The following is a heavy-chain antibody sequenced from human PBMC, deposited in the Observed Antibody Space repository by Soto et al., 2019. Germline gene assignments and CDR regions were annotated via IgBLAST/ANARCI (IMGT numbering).Heavy chain of an antibody. Sequence: PGGSLRLSCAASGFTFSSYAMSWVRQAPGKGLEWVSAISGSGGSTYYADSVKGRFTISRDNSKNTLYLQMNSLRAADTAVYYSAKVAGYSSSWYSPYYYHGMDVCGHGTTVTVS. D-gene: IGHD6-13*01. CDR2: ISGSGGST. J-gene: IGHJ6*02. V-gene: IGHV3-23*01. CDR3: AKVAGYSSSWYSPYYYHGMDV. CDR1: GFTFSSYA.